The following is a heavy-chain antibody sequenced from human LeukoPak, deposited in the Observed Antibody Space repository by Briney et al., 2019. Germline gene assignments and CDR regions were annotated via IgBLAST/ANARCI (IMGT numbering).Heavy chain of an antibody. Sequence: GGSLRLFCATSGFTFSSYEMNWVRQAPGKGLEWVSYISSGGDIIYYADSVKGRFTISRDNARKSLYLQMDSLRAEDTALYYCARGRSARESWGQGTLVTVSS. CDR1: GFTFSSYE. CDR3: ARGRSARES. D-gene: IGHD1-26*01. V-gene: IGHV3-48*03. J-gene: IGHJ4*02. CDR2: ISSGGDII.